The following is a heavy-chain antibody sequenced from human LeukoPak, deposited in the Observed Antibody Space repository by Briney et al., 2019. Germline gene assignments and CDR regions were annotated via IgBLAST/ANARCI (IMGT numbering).Heavy chain of an antibody. J-gene: IGHJ6*03. CDR1: GFTFSSYD. CDR2: IQYDGSNK. Sequence: GGSLRLSCAVSGFTFSSYDMHWVRQAPGKGLEWVTFIQYDGSNKYYADSVKGRFTISRDNSKNTLYVQMNSLRAEDTAVYYCAKEGYSRGYYSYYYMDVWGKGTTVAVSS. V-gene: IGHV3-30*02. D-gene: IGHD6-13*01. CDR3: AKEGYSRGYYSYYYMDV.